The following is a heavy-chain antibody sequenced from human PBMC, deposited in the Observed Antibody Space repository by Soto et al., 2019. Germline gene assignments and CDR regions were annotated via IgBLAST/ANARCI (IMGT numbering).Heavy chain of an antibody. CDR1: GFTFSSYA. CDR2: ISGSGGST. J-gene: IGHJ4*02. CDR3: AKENGNLSSWFEFDY. Sequence: EVQLLESGGGLVQPGGSLRLSCAASGFTFSSYAMSWFRQAPGKGLEWVSAISGSGGSTYYPDSVKGRFTISRDNSKNTLYLQMNSLSAEDTAVYYCAKENGNLSSWFEFDYWGQGTLVTVSS. V-gene: IGHV3-23*01. D-gene: IGHD6-13*01.